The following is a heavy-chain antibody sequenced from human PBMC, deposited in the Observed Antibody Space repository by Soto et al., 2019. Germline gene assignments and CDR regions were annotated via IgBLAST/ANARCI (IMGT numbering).Heavy chain of an antibody. Sequence: QVQLVESGGGVVQPGRSLRLSCAASGFTFSSYGMHWVRQAPGKGLEWVAVIWYDGSNKYYADSVKGRFTISRDNSKNTLDLQMNSLRAEDTAVYYCARVKGYSSSSVDYWGQGTLVTVSS. CDR2: IWYDGSNK. J-gene: IGHJ4*02. CDR1: GFTFSSYG. D-gene: IGHD6-13*01. CDR3: ARVKGYSSSSVDY. V-gene: IGHV3-33*01.